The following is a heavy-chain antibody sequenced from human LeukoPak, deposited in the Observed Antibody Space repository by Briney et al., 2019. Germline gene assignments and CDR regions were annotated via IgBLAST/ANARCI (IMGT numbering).Heavy chain of an antibody. Sequence: GGSLRLSCVASGFTFSIYDMGWVRQSPGKGLEWVSGIRASGATYYADSVRGRFIVSRDNSNNTLFLEMNNVRAEDTAIFYCASWDLPLWGQGTVVIVSS. J-gene: IGHJ3*01. CDR1: GFTFSIYD. V-gene: IGHV3-23*01. CDR3: ASWDLPL. D-gene: IGHD1-26*01. CDR2: IRASGAT.